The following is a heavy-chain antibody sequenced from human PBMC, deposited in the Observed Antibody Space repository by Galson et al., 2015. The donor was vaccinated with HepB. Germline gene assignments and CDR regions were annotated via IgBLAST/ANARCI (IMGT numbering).Heavy chain of an antibody. CDR3: ARLRKVGATVLGGYNWFDP. CDR2: MNPNSGNT. CDR1: GGTFSSYD. Sequence: SVKVSCKASGGTFSSYDINWVRQATGQGLEWMGWMNPNSGNTGYAQKFQGRVTMTRNTSISTAYMELSSLRSEDTAVYYCARLRKVGATVLGGYNWFDPWGQGTLVTVSS. V-gene: IGHV1-8*02. J-gene: IGHJ5*02. D-gene: IGHD1-26*01.